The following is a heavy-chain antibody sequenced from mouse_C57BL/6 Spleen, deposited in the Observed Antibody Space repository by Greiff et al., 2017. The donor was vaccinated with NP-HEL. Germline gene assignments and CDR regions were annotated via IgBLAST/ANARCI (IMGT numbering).Heavy chain of an antibody. V-gene: IGHV1-19*01. D-gene: IGHD3-3*01. CDR1: GYTFTDYY. J-gene: IGHJ4*01. Sequence: EVKLQQSGPVLVKPGASVKMSCKASGYTFTDYYMNWVKQSHGKSLEWIGVINPYNGGTSYNQKFKGKATLTVDKSSSTAYMELNSLTSEDSAVYYCARKRAGDYAMDYWGQGTSVTVSS. CDR2: INPYNGGT. CDR3: ARKRAGDYAMDY.